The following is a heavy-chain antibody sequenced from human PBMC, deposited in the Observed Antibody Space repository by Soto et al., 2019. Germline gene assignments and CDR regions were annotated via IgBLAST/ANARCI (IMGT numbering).Heavy chain of an antibody. V-gene: IGHV3-7*01. CDR3: AKVAPYYYGSGSYYFDY. J-gene: IGHJ4*02. CDR1: GFTFSSYQ. D-gene: IGHD3-10*01. Sequence: EVQLVESGGGLVQPGGSLRLSCAASGFTFSSYQMNWVRQAPGKGLEWVANIKQDGSEKYFVDSVKGRFTISRDSAKNSLYMQMNSLRAEDTAVYYCAKVAPYYYGSGSYYFDYWGQATLVTVSS. CDR2: IKQDGSEK.